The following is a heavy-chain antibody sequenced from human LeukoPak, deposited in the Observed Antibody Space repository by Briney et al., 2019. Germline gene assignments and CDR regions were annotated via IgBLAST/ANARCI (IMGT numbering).Heavy chain of an antibody. D-gene: IGHD6-13*01. V-gene: IGHV4-34*01. Sequence: SETLSLTCAVYGGSFSGYYWGWIRQPPGKGLEWIGEINHSGSTNYNPSLKSRVTISVDTSKNQFSLKLSSVTAADTAVYYCARGSGYSSSWDYFDYWGQGTLVTVSS. CDR3: ARGSGYSSSWDYFDY. J-gene: IGHJ4*02. CDR1: GGSFSGYY. CDR2: INHSGST.